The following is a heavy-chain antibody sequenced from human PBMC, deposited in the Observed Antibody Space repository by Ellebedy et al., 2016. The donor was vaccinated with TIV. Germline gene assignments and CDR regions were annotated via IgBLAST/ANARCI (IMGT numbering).Heavy chain of an antibody. CDR3: ATTMTMVRGVSLVGWFDP. CDR2: IIPIVGAT. CDR1: RGTFSSYG. Sequence: SVKVSXKASRGTFSSYGISWVRQAPGQGLEWMGGIIPIVGATKYAHKFLGRLTITADESTTTAYMELSSLRSEDTAIYYCATTMTMVRGVSLVGWFDPWGQGSRVTVSS. D-gene: IGHD3-10*01. V-gene: IGHV1-69*13. J-gene: IGHJ5*02.